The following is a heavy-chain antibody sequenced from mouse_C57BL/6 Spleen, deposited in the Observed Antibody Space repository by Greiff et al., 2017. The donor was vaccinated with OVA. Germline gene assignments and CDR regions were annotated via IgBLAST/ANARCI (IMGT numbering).Heavy chain of an antibody. CDR3: ARRVYYGTHYAMDY. CDR2: ISSGSSTI. CDR1: GFTFTDYG. V-gene: IGHV5-17*01. D-gene: IGHD2-1*01. Sequence: EVQVVQPGGGLVKPGASLKLSCAASGFTFTDYGMHWVRQAPEQGLEWVAYISSGSSTIYYAATVKGRSTISRDHDKNTLFLQLTSLRSEDTAMYYCARRVYYGTHYAMDYWGQGTSVTVSS. J-gene: IGHJ4*01.